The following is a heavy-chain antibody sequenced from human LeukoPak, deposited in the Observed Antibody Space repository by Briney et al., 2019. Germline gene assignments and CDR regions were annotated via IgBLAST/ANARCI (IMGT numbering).Heavy chain of an antibody. CDR2: IRGSGGST. CDR3: AKDLGSGYNLAYYFDY. J-gene: IGHJ4*02. Sequence: GGSLRLSCAASGFTFSSYAMSWVRQAPGKGLEWVSAIRGSGGSTYYADSVKGRFTISRDNSKNTLYLQMNSLRAEDTAVYYCAKDLGSGYNLAYYFDYWGQGTLVTVSS. CDR1: GFTFSSYA. V-gene: IGHV3-23*01. D-gene: IGHD5-12*01.